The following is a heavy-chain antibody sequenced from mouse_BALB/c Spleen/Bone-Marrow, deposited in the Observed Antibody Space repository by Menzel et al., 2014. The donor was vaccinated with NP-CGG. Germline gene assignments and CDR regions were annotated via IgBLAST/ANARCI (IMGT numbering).Heavy chain of an antibody. Sequence: QLQQSGAELVMPGASVKMSCKASGYTFTDYWMHWVKQRPGQGLEWIGAIDTSDSYTSYNQKFKGKATLTVDESSSTAYMQLSSLTSEDSAVYYCARTGYDYYFEYWGQGTTLTVSS. CDR1: GYTFTDYW. D-gene: IGHD2-4*01. CDR2: IDTSDSYT. V-gene: IGHV1-69*01. J-gene: IGHJ2*01. CDR3: ARTGYDYYFEY.